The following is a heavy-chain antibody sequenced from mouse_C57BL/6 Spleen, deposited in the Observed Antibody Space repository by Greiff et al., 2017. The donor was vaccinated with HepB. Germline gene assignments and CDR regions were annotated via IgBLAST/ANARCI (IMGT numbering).Heavy chain of an antibody. CDR1: GYTFTDHT. Sequence: LQESDAELVKPGASVKISCKASGYTFTDHTIHWMKQRPEQGLEWIGYIYPRDGSTKYNEKFKGKATLTADKSSSTAYMQLNSLTSEDSAVYFCARYYYGSSYWFAYWGQGTLVTVSS. D-gene: IGHD1-1*01. V-gene: IGHV1-78*01. J-gene: IGHJ3*01. CDR2: IYPRDGST. CDR3: ARYYYGSSYWFAY.